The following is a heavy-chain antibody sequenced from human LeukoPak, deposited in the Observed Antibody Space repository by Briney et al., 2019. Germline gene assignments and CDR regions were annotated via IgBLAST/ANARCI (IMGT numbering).Heavy chain of an antibody. J-gene: IGHJ4*02. CDR1: GFTFSSYA. CDR3: AMSEMATTSGDY. CDR2: IIPILGIA. D-gene: IGHD5-24*01. Sequence: GGSLRLSCAASGFTFSSYAISWVRQAPGQGLEWMGRIIPILGIANYAQKFQGRVTITADKSTSTAYMELSSLRSEDTAVYYCAMSEMATTSGDYWGQGTLVTVSS. V-gene: IGHV1-69*04.